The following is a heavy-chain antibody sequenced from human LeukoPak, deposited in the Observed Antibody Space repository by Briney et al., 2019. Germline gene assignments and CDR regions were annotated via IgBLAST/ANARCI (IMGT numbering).Heavy chain of an antibody. CDR3: ARGGRAAGTFDP. CDR1: GYAFTSYG. V-gene: IGHV1-18*04. CDR2: ISAYNGNT. D-gene: IGHD6-13*01. Sequence: ASVKISCKASGYAFTSYGISWVRQAPGQGLEWMGWISAYNGNTNYAQKLQGRVTMTTDTSTSTAHMELRSLRSDDTAVYYCARGGRAAGTFDPWGQGTLVTVSS. J-gene: IGHJ5*02.